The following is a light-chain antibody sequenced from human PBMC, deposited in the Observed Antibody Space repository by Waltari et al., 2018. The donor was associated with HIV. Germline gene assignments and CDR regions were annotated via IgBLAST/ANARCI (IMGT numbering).Light chain of an antibody. CDR3: QNYNSAPLT. CDR1: QGISIY. J-gene: IGKJ1*01. Sequence: DIQMTQSTSSLSASVGDRVTITCRASQGISIYLSWYQQKPGKVPKLLIYKASTLHPGVPSRFSGSGSGTDFTLTISSLQPEDVSTYYCQNYNSAPLTFGPGTKVEIK. CDR2: KAS. V-gene: IGKV1-27*01.